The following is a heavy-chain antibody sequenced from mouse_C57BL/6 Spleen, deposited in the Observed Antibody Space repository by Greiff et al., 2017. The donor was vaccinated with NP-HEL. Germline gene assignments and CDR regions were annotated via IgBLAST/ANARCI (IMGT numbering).Heavy chain of an antibody. CDR3: ARSQYYGSSPHAMDY. V-gene: IGHV1-52*01. CDR1: GYTFTSYW. CDR2: IDPSDSET. Sequence: VQLQQPGAELVRPGSSVKLSCKASGYTFTSYWMHWVKQRPIQGLEWIGNIDPSDSETHYNQKFKDKATLTVDKSSSTAYMQLSSLTSEDSAVYYCARSQYYGSSPHAMDYWGQGTSVTVSS. J-gene: IGHJ4*01. D-gene: IGHD1-1*01.